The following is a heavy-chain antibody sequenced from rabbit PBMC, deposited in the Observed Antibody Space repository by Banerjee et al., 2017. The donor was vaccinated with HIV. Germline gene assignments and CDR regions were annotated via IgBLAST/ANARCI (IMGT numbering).Heavy chain of an antibody. Sequence: QEQLVESGGGLVQPEGSLTLTCTVSGFSFSGAWMSWVRQAPGKGLESVACIITSSGSIWYASWVNGRFTISKTSSTTVTLQMTSLTAADTATYFCARGDVGYAGWGYAPMDLWGPGTLVTVS. V-gene: IGHV1S45*01. J-gene: IGHJ6*01. CDR3: ARGDVGYAGWGYAPMDL. CDR2: IITSSGSI. CDR1: GFSFSGAW. D-gene: IGHD4-2*01.